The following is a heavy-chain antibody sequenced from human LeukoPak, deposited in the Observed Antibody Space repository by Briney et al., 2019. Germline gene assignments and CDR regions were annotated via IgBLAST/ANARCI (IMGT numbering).Heavy chain of an antibody. D-gene: IGHD4-17*01. J-gene: IGHJ6*02. CDR2: IYYSGST. CDR1: GGSISSYY. CDR3: ARENYGDFLYYGMDV. V-gene: IGHV4-59*01. Sequence: SGTLSLTCTVSGGSISSYYWSWIRQPPGKGLEWIGYIYYSGSTNYNPSLKSRVTISVDTSKNQFSLKLSSVTAADTAVYYCARENYGDFLYYGMDVWGQGTTVTVSS.